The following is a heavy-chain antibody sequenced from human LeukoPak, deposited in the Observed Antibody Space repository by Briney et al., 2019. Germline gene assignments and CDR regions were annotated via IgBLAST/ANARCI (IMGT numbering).Heavy chain of an antibody. J-gene: IGHJ4*02. D-gene: IGHD6-6*01. CDR1: GGSISSSSYY. Sequence: PSETLSLTCTVSGGSISSSSYYWGWIRQPPGKGLEWIGSIYYSGSTYYNPSLKSRVTISVDTSKNQFSLKLSSVTAADTAVYYCAREIAARLYFDYWGQGTLVTVSS. CDR3: AREIAARLYFDY. CDR2: IYYSGST. V-gene: IGHV4-39*07.